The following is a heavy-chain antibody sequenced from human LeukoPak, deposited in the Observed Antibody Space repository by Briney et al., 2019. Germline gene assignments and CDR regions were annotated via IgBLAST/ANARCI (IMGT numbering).Heavy chain of an antibody. J-gene: IGHJ4*02. CDR3: ARVLREFFGSGTYVKSLDY. CDR2: VSGNGDYT. CDR1: GFTFSSYA. V-gene: IGHV3-23*01. Sequence: GGSLRLSCAASGFTFSSYAMSWVRQAPGKGLEWVSGVSGNGDYTYYADSVKGRFTISRDNSKNTLYLQMNNLRVEDTAVYYCARVLREFFGSGTYVKSLDYWGQGTLVTVSS. D-gene: IGHD3-10*01.